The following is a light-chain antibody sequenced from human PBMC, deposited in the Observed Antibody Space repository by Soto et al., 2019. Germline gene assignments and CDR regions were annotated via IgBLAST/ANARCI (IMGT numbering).Light chain of an antibody. CDR3: LQNNSYPLT. J-gene: IGKJ4*01. Sequence: DIQMTQSPSSLSASVGDRVTITCRASQGIRNDLAWYQQKPGKAPKRLIYAASSLHSGVPSRFSGSGSGTEFTLTISSLQPEDFATYYCLQNNSYPLTFGGGTKVEIK. CDR1: QGIRND. CDR2: AAS. V-gene: IGKV1-17*01.